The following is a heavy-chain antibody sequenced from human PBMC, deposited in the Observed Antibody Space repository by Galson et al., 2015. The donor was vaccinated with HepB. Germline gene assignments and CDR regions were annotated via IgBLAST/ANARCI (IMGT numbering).Heavy chain of an antibody. V-gene: IGHV3-7*03. CDR1: GLTFSNYW. CDR3: ARPYYDYVWETYRFFDAFDI. D-gene: IGHD3-16*02. J-gene: IGHJ3*02. Sequence: SLRLSCAASGLTFSNYWMSWVRQAPGKGLEWVANIKQDGSEKYYVDSVKGRFTISRDNAKNSLYLQMNSLRAEDTAVYYCARPYYDYVWETYRFFDAFDIWGQGTMVTVSS. CDR2: IKQDGSEK.